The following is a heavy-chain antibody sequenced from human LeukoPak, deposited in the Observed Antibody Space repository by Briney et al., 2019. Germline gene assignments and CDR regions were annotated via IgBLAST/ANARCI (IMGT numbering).Heavy chain of an antibody. CDR1: RYTLTELS. CDR2: FDPEDGET. D-gene: IGHD6-19*01. Sequence: EASVKVSCKVSRYTLTELSMHWVRQAPGKGLEWMGGFDPEDGETIYAQKFQGRVTMTEDTSTDTAYMELSSLRSEDTAVYYCATRSYSSGWYGFDYWGQGTLVTVSS. V-gene: IGHV1-24*01. J-gene: IGHJ4*02. CDR3: ATRSYSSGWYGFDY.